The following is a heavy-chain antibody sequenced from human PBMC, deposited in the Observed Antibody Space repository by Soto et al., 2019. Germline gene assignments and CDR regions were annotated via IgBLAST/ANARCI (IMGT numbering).Heavy chain of an antibody. CDR1: GGTFSSYA. J-gene: IGHJ6*02. CDR3: ARERFLEWLLYRGGGMDV. V-gene: IGHV1-69*12. Sequence: QVQPVQSGAEVKKPGSSVKVSCKASGGTFSSYAISWVRQAPGQGLEWMGGIIPIFGTANYAQKFQGRVTITADESTSTAYRELSSLRSEDTAVYYCARERFLEWLLYRGGGMDVWGQGTTVTVSS. CDR2: IIPIFGTA. D-gene: IGHD3-3*01.